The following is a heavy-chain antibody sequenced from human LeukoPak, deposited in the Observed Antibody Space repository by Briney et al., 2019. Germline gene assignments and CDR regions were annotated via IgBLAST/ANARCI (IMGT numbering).Heavy chain of an antibody. D-gene: IGHD3-16*01. Sequence: SETLSLTCTVSGASISNYYWSWIRQPPGKGLEWIGYIYYTGRTNLNPSLKSRVTISADTSKNHFSLKLNSVTTADTAVYYCTRGAGWLIDYWGQGILVTVSS. J-gene: IGHJ4*02. CDR2: IYYTGRT. CDR3: TRGAGWLIDY. CDR1: GASISNYY. V-gene: IGHV4-59*01.